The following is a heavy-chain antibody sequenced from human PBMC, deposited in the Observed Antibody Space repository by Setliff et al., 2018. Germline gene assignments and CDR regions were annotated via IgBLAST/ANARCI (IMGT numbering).Heavy chain of an antibody. V-gene: IGHV4-61*09. D-gene: IGHD3-3*01. CDR1: GASISSDGYY. Sequence: SETLSLTCIVSGASISSDGYYWSWIRQPAGKGLEWIGQIYTDGSTNYNPSLKRRVTISVDKSKNQFSLKLSSVTAADTAVYYCARMSGFLYMDVWGKGTTVTVSS. CDR3: ARMSGFLYMDV. CDR2: IYTDGST. J-gene: IGHJ6*03.